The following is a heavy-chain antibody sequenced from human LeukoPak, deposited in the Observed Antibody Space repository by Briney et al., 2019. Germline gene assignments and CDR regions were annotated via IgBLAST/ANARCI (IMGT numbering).Heavy chain of an antibody. Sequence: SETLSLTCTVSGGSISSYYWSWIRQPPGKGLEWIGYIYYSGSTNYNPSLKSRVTISVDTSKNQFSLKLSSVTAADTAVYYCARTQGSSSWGRGPLRGWFDPWGQGTLVTVSS. J-gene: IGHJ5*02. CDR2: IYYSGST. CDR1: GGSISSYY. V-gene: IGHV4-59*12. CDR3: ARTQGSSSWGRGPLRGWFDP. D-gene: IGHD6-13*01.